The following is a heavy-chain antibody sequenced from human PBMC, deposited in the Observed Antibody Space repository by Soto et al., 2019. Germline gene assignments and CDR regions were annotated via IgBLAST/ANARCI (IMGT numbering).Heavy chain of an antibody. J-gene: IGHJ6*02. CDR3: ARVKANRPALGMDV. CDR2: VIPLFDTA. D-gene: IGHD6-25*01. CDR1: GGIFTNNA. V-gene: IGHV1-69*01. Sequence: QVQVVQSGAEVKKPGSSVKVSCKVSGGIFTNNAISWVRQAPGQGLEWLGGVIPLFDTAYYAQIFRGRLRISADGATTTAYMELSGLTSADTAVYFCARVKANRPALGMDVWGQGTTVTVAS.